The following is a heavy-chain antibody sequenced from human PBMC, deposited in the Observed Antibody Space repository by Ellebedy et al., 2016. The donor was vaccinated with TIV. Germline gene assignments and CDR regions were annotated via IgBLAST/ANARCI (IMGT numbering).Heavy chain of an antibody. Sequence: GGSLRLSCAASGFTFSSYSMNWVRQAPGKGLEWVSYISSSSTTIYYADSVKGRFTISRDNAKNSLYLQMDSLRDDDTALYYCVRDDRWHFDLWGRGTMVTVSS. CDR3: VRDDRWHFDL. J-gene: IGHJ2*01. CDR2: ISSSSTTI. CDR1: GFTFSSYS. V-gene: IGHV3-48*02.